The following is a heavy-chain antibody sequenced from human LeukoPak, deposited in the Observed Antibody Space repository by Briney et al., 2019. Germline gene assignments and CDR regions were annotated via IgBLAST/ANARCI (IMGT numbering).Heavy chain of an antibody. Sequence: GGSLRLSCAASGFTFSSYSMSWVRQAPGKGLEWVSTISGSGGSTNHADTVKGRFTISRDDSKNTLYLQMSSLRAEATAVYYCARSGLYRFDYWGQGTLVTVSS. CDR1: GFTFSSYS. CDR3: ARSGLYRFDY. V-gene: IGHV3-23*01. CDR2: ISGSGGST. J-gene: IGHJ4*02. D-gene: IGHD2-2*02.